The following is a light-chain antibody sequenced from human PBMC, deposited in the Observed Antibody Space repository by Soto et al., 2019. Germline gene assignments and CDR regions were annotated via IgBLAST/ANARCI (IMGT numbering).Light chain of an antibody. J-gene: IGKJ2*01. Sequence: DIQMTQSPSTLSASVGDRVTITCRASQSISSWLAWYQQKPAKAPNLLIYKASSLESGVPSRFSGSGSGTEFXLTISXVXXXXXXXYYCXQYHSYSVYTFGQGTKLETK. CDR1: QSISSW. CDR3: XQYHSYSVYT. CDR2: KAS. V-gene: IGKV1-5*03.